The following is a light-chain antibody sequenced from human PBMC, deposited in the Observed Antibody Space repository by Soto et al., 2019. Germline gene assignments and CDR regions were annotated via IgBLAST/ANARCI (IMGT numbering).Light chain of an antibody. J-gene: IGKJ2*01. Sequence: DIQMTQSPSTLSASVGDRVTITCRASQSISSWLAWYQQKPGKAPKLLIYKASSLESGVPSRFSGSGSGTEFTLTISSLQPDDFATYYCHQYNSLYTLGQGTKLEIK. CDR3: HQYNSLYT. CDR1: QSISSW. CDR2: KAS. V-gene: IGKV1-5*03.